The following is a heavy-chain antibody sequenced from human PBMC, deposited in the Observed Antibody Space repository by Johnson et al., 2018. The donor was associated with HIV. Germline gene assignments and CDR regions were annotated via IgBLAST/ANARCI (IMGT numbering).Heavy chain of an antibody. CDR1: GFTFSDYY. Sequence: QVQLVESGGGLVQPGGSLRLSCAASGFTFSDYYMSWIRQAPGKGLEWVSYISSSGSTIYYAASVQGRFTISRDNSKNTLYLQMNSLRAEDTAVYYCAAPSLGGATFDAFDIWGQGTMVTVSS. V-gene: IGHV3-11*01. D-gene: IGHD1-26*01. CDR2: ISSSGSTI. J-gene: IGHJ3*02. CDR3: AAPSLGGATFDAFDI.